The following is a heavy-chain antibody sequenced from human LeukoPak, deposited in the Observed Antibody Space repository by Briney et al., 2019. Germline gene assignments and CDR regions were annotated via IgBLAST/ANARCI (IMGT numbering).Heavy chain of an antibody. CDR2: IYYSGST. V-gene: IGHV4-31*03. CDR1: GGSISSGGYY. J-gene: IGHJ5*02. Sequence: SETLSLTCTVSGGSISSGGYYWSWIRQHPGKGLEWIGYIYYSGSTYYNPSLKSRVTISVDTSKNQFSLKLSSVTAADTTVYYCARYDYGGTRSDNRFDPWGQGTLVTVSS. CDR3: ARYDYGGTRSDNRFDP. D-gene: IGHD4-23*01.